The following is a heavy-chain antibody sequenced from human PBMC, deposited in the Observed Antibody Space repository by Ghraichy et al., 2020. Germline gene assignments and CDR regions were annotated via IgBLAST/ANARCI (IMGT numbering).Heavy chain of an antibody. CDR2: ISGSGGST. D-gene: IGHD2-8*01. V-gene: IGHV3-23*01. J-gene: IGHJ4*02. Sequence: LSLTCAASGFTFSSYAMSWVRQAPGKGLEWVSAISGSGGSTYYADSVKGRFTISRDNSKNTLYLQMNSLRAEDTAVYYCAKLMLEPYFDYWGQGTLVTVSS. CDR3: AKLMLEPYFDY. CDR1: GFTFSSYA.